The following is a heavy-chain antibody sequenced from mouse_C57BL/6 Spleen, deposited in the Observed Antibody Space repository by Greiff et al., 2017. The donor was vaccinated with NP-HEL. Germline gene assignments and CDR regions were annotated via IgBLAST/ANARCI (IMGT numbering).Heavy chain of an antibody. CDR2: TFYSGIT. CDR1: GFSINSDCY. CDR3: ARDEGRGLLDY. Sequence: EVQLQQSGPSLVRPSQTLSLTCTVTGFSINSDCYWIWIRQFPGNNLEYIGYTFYSGITYYNPSLESRTYITRDTSKNRFSLKLSSVTTEDTATYYCARDEGRGLLDYWGQGTSVTVSS. D-gene: IGHD6-5*01. J-gene: IGHJ4*01. V-gene: IGHV3-3*01.